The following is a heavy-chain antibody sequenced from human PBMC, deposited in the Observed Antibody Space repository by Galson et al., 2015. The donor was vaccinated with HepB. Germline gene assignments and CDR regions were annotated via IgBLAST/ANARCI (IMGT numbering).Heavy chain of an antibody. V-gene: IGHV4-59*01. D-gene: IGHD6-13*01. CDR2: INHSGST. Sequence: QVQLQESGPGLVKPSETLSLTCTVSGGSISSYYWSWIRQPPGKGLEWIGEINHSGSTNYNPSLKSRVTISVDTSKNQFSLKLSSVTAADTAVYYCASRQQLVGYFQHWGQGTLVTVSS. CDR3: ASRQQLVGYFQH. CDR1: GGSISSYY. J-gene: IGHJ1*01.